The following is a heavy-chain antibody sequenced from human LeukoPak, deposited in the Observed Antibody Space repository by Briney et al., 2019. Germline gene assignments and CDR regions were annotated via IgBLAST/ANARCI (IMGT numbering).Heavy chain of an antibody. CDR3: ARETVVVVPAAQASYNWFDP. CDR2: IYTSGST. D-gene: IGHD2-2*01. CDR1: GGSISSYY. Sequence: PSETLSLTYTISGGSISSYYWSWIRQPAGKGLEWIGRIYTSGSTNYNPSLKSRVTMSVDTSKNQFSLKLSSVTAADTAVYYCARETVVVVPAAQASYNWFDPWGQGTLVTVSS. J-gene: IGHJ5*02. V-gene: IGHV4-4*07.